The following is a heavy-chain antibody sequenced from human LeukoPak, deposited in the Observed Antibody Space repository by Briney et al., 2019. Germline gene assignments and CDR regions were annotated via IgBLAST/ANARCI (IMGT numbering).Heavy chain of an antibody. CDR2: INSDGSST. D-gene: IGHD3-3*01. CDR1: GFTFSSYW. CDR3: ARGLYRDAFDI. Sequence: GGSLRLSCAASGFTFSSYWMHWVRQAPGKGLVWVSRINSDGSSTSYADSVKGRFTISRDNSKNTLYLQMNSLRAEDTAVYYCARGLYRDAFDIWGQGTMVTVSS. V-gene: IGHV3-74*01. J-gene: IGHJ3*02.